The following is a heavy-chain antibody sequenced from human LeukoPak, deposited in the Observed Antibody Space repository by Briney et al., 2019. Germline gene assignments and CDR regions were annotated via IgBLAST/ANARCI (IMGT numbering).Heavy chain of an antibody. D-gene: IGHD3-16*01. CDR2: ISDSGGST. CDR3: AKTLWGLTLLSSDY. V-gene: IGHV3-23*01. CDR1: GFTFTSYT. J-gene: IGHJ4*02. Sequence: GGSLRLSCAASGFTFTSYTMTWVRQAPGKGLEWVSGISDSGGSTHYADSVKGRFTISRDNSKNTLYLHMNSLRLEDTAVYWCAKTLWGLTLLSSDYWGQGTLVTVSS.